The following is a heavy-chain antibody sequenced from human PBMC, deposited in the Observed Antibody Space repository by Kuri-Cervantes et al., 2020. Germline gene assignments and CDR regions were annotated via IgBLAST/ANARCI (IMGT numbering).Heavy chain of an antibody. CDR3: ARLGYERWGPAGYFDY. V-gene: IGHV1-46*01. Sequence: ASVKVSCKASGYTFTSYYMHWVRQAPGQGLEWLGIINPSGGSTSYAQKFQGRVTMTRDTSTSTFYMEVSSLRSEDTAVYYCARLGYERWGPAGYFDYWGQGTLVTVSS. CDR2: INPSGGST. J-gene: IGHJ4*02. CDR1: GYTFTSYY. D-gene: IGHD5-12*01.